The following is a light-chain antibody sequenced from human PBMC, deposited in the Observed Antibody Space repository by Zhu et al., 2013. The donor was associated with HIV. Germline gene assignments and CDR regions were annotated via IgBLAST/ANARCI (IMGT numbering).Light chain of an antibody. J-gene: IGKJ3*01. CDR3: QQSHSMPFT. Sequence: IQMTQSPSTLSASVGDRVTITCRASQSVATWLAWYQQKPGRAPRLLIHTASSLETGVPSRFSGSGSGTEFTLTLNSLQPEDVATYYCQQSHSMPFTFGPGTKVDL. V-gene: IGKV1-5*03. CDR2: TAS. CDR1: QSVATW.